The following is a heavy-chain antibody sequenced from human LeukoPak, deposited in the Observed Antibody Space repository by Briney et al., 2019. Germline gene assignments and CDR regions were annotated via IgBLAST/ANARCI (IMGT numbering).Heavy chain of an antibody. CDR1: GGSISTTSYY. J-gene: IGHJ4*02. Sequence: PSETLSLTCTVSGGSISTTSYYWSWIRQPAGKGLEWIGRIYTSGSTDYNPSLKSRVTISGDASKNQFSLKLSSVTAADTAVYYCVRSDDFWSGYYGYWGQGTLVTVSS. CDR2: IYTSGST. D-gene: IGHD3-3*01. V-gene: IGHV4-61*02. CDR3: VRSDDFWSGYYGY.